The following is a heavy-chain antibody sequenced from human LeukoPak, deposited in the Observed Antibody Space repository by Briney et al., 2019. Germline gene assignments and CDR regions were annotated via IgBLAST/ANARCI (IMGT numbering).Heavy chain of an antibody. CDR2: ISSSTSYI. Sequence: PGGSLRLSCAASGFTFSSYGMSWVRQAPGKGLEWVSSISSSTSYIYYADSVKGRFTISRDNAKNSLYLQMNSLRAEDTAVYYCARDVLDYTQPPGWFDPWGQGTLVTVSS. V-gene: IGHV3-21*01. J-gene: IGHJ5*02. CDR1: GFTFSSYG. D-gene: IGHD4-11*01. CDR3: ARDVLDYTQPPGWFDP.